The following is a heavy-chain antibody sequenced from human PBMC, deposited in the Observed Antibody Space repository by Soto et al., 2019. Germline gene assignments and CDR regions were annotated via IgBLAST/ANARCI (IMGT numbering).Heavy chain of an antibody. CDR2: ISSSGSTI. J-gene: IGHJ4*02. V-gene: IGHV3-48*03. Sequence: GGSRRCSWAASGFTFSSYVMHWGRQAPGKGLEWVSYISSSGSTIYYADSVKGRFTISRDNAKNSLYLQMNSLRAEDTAVYYCASGDTYYYDSSGYYGLDYWGQGTLVTVSS. CDR3: ASGDTYYYDSSGYYGLDY. D-gene: IGHD3-22*01. CDR1: GFTFSSYV.